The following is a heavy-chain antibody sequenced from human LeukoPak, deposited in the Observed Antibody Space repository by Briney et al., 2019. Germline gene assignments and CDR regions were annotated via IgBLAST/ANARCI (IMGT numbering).Heavy chain of an antibody. CDR1: GFTFSSYA. CDR2: ISGSGGST. Sequence: GGSLRLSCAASGFTFSSYAMSWVRQAPGKGQEWVSAISGSGGSTYYADSVKGRFTISRDNSKNTLYPQMNSLRAEDTAVYYCAKVSITMVRGVINWFDPWGQGTLVTVSS. CDR3: AKVSITMVRGVINWFDP. V-gene: IGHV3-23*01. J-gene: IGHJ5*02. D-gene: IGHD3-10*01.